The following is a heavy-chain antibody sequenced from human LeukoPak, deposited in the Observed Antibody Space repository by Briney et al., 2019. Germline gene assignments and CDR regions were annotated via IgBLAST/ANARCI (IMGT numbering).Heavy chain of an antibody. CDR1: GYTFTSYD. J-gene: IGHJ4*02. D-gene: IGHD3-22*01. V-gene: IGHV1-8*01. Sequence: ASVKVSCKASGYTFTSYDINWVRQATGQGLEWMGWMKPNSGKTGNAQKFQGRGTINRNTYISTAYMELSSLRSEDTAVYYCARVFRGYPNYWGQGTLVTVSS. CDR2: MKPNSGKT. CDR3: ARVFRGYPNY.